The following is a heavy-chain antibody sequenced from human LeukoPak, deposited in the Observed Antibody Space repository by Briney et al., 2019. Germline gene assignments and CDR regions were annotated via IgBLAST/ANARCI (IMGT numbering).Heavy chain of an antibody. CDR3: ARGGSSSGRYDLWSGFSPSQLDY. Sequence: PSETLSLTCTVSGGSISSSSYYWGWIRQPPGKGLEWIGSIYYSGSTYYNPSLKSRVTISVDTSKNQFSLKLSSVTAADTAVYYCARGGSSSGRYDLWSGFSPSQLDYWGQGTQVTVSS. J-gene: IGHJ4*02. V-gene: IGHV4-39*01. D-gene: IGHD3-3*01. CDR2: IYYSGST. CDR1: GGSISSSSYY.